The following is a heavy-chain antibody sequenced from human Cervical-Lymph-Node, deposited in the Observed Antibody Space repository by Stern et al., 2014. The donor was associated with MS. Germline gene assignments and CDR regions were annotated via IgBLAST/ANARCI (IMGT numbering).Heavy chain of an antibody. CDR1: GFSLRTNGVA. CDR2: IYWDGDK. CDR3: VYPPPGDFLEDVFDI. V-gene: IGHV2-5*02. J-gene: IGHJ3*02. D-gene: IGHD4-17*01. Sequence: QVTLKESGPTLVKPTETLRLTCTFSGFSLRTNGVAVGWIRQTPGKALEFLALIYWDGDKRYNPSLKRRLPITTDPSQSQVVLKMTSLAPVDTATYYCVYPPPGDFLEDVFDIWGQGTMVTISS.